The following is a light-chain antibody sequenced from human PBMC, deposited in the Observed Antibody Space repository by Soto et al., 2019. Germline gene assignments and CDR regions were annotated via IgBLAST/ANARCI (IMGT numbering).Light chain of an antibody. CDR2: NNN. CDR3: AAWDVSLRGL. CDR1: SSNIGSNY. J-gene: IGLJ2*01. V-gene: IGLV1-47*02. Sequence: QSVLTQPPSASGTPGQRITISCSGSSSNIGSNYVYWYQQLPGTAPKLLIYNNNQRPSGVPDRFSGSKSGTSASLAISGLRSEDEADDYCAAWDVSLRGLFGGGTKLTVL.